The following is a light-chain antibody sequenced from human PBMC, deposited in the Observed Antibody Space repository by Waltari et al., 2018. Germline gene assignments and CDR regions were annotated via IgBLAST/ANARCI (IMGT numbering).Light chain of an antibody. CDR1: QTINKF. J-gene: IGKJ2*01. Sequence: DIQMTQSPSSLSASVGDRITISCRANQTINKFLNWYQQKGSKAPKPLIFSASSLQSGVPLSFSGSGYGTDFTLTISSLQPEDFVTYYCQQTYSIPYTFGQGTNLEI. CDR2: SAS. V-gene: IGKV1-39*01. CDR3: QQTYSIPYT.